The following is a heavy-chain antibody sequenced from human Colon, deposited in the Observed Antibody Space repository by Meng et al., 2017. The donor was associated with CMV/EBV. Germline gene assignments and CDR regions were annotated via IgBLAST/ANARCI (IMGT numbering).Heavy chain of an antibody. CDR1: GGTFSSYT. V-gene: IGHV1-69*02. Sequence: SVKVSCKASGGTFSSYTISWVRQAPGQGLEWMGRIIPILGIANYAQKFQGRVTITADKSTSTGYMELSSLRSEDTAVYYCASTVGYQLLPGGMDVWGQGTTVTVSS. D-gene: IGHD2-2*01. CDR3: ASTVGYQLLPGGMDV. J-gene: IGHJ6*02. CDR2: IIPILGIA.